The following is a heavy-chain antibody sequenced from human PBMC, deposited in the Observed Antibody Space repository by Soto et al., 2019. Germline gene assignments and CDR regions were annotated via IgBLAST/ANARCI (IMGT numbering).Heavy chain of an antibody. CDR3: ARDLRGMGGFDP. D-gene: IGHD3-10*01. Sequence: QVQLVQSGAEVKKPGSSVKVSCKASGGTFSSYAISWVRQAPGQGLEWMGGIIPIFGTTNYAQKFQGRVTITADESTRTAYMELSSLRSEDTAVYYCARDLRGMGGFDPWGQGTLVTVSS. V-gene: IGHV1-69*01. CDR1: GGTFSSYA. J-gene: IGHJ5*02. CDR2: IIPIFGTT.